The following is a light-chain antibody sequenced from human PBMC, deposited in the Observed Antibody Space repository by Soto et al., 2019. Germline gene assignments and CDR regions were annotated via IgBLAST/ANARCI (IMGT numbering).Light chain of an antibody. CDR1: SSDVGGYNY. J-gene: IGLJ1*01. V-gene: IGLV2-8*01. CDR3: SSYAGNSNV. Sequence: QSALTQPPSASGSPGQSVAISCTGTSSDVGGYNYVSWYQQPPGKAPKLMIYDVTKRPSGVPDRFSGSKSGNTASLTVSGLHAEDEADLYCSSYAGNSNVFGTGTKVTAL. CDR2: DVT.